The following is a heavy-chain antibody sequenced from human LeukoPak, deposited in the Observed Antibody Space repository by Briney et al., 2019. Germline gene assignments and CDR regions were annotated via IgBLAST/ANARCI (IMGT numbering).Heavy chain of an antibody. V-gene: IGHV1-69*04. D-gene: IGHD2-2*01. CDR3: ARVRYCSGTSCYARWKTKPDLDYYYGMDV. Sequence: SVKVSCKASGGTFSSYAISWVRQAPGQGLEWMGRIIPILGIANYAQKFQGRVTITADKSTSTAYMELSSLRSEDTAVYYCARVRYCSGTSCYARWKTKPDLDYYYGMDVWGQGTTVTVSS. J-gene: IGHJ6*02. CDR1: GGTFSSYA. CDR2: IIPILGIA.